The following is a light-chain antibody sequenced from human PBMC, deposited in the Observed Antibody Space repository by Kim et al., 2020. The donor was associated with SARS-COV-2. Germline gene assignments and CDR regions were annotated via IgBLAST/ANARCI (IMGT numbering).Light chain of an antibody. CDR2: GRN. V-gene: IGLV3-19*01. J-gene: IGLJ2*01. Sequence: SSELTQDPAVSVALGQTVKITCQGDSLRRYYASWYQQKPGQAPVLVIYGRNNRPSGIPDRLSGSTSGNTASLIITGAQAEDEADYYCNSRDSSENVVFRGGTKVTVL. CDR1: SLRRYY. CDR3: NSRDSSENVV.